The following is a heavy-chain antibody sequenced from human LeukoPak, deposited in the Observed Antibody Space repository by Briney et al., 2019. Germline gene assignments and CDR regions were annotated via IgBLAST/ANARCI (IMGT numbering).Heavy chain of an antibody. CDR3: VRDRNWGFDY. D-gene: IGHD7-27*01. CDR1: GFAFNTYT. J-gene: IGHJ4*02. Sequence: GGSLRLSCAASGFAFNTYTMYWVRQAPGKGLEWVSFINTKSKTMYYTDSVRGRFTISRDNTKNSLYLQMNSLRAEDTALYYCVRDRNWGFDYWGQGTLVTVSS. CDR2: INTKSKTM. V-gene: IGHV3-48*01.